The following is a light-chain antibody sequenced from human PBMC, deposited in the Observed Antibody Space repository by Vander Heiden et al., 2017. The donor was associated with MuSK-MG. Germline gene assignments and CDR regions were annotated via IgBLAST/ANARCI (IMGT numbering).Light chain of an antibody. V-gene: IGKV3-15*01. CDR1: QSVSSN. Sequence: EIVMTQSPATLSVSPGERATLSCRASQSVSSNLAWYQQKPGQAPRLLIYGASTRATGIPARFSGSGSGTEFTLTISSLQSEDFAVYYCQQHNNWAHTFGQGTKLDIK. J-gene: IGKJ2*01. CDR3: QQHNNWAHT. CDR2: GAS.